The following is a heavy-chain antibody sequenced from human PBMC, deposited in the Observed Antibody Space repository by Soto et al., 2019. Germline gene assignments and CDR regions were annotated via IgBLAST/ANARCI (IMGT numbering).Heavy chain of an antibody. D-gene: IGHD3-16*01. J-gene: IGHJ5*02. Sequence: GGSLRLSCGASGFNFGAFGMNWVRQAPGKGLEWVSSITLSSSYIYYADSVKGRFTVSRDNAKNSLYLDMKSLTVDDTAVYYCARDMKSVRFWGTNGFDPWGQGTLVPVSS. CDR3: ARDMKSVRFWGTNGFDP. CDR2: ITLSSSYI. CDR1: GFNFGAFG. V-gene: IGHV3-21*01.